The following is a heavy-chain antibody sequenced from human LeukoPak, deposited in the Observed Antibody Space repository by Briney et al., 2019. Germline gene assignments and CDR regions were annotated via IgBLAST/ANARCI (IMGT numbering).Heavy chain of an antibody. J-gene: IGHJ4*02. CDR1: GFTFSSYW. D-gene: IGHD3-22*01. CDR3: ARGFSGYYYDLFDS. Sequence: PGGSLRLSCAASGFTFSSYWMSWVRQAPGKGLEWVANIKQDGSEKYYVDSVKGRFTISRDNAKNPLYLQMNSLRAEDTAVYYCARGFSGYYYDLFDSWGQGTLVTVSS. CDR2: IKQDGSEK. V-gene: IGHV3-7*01.